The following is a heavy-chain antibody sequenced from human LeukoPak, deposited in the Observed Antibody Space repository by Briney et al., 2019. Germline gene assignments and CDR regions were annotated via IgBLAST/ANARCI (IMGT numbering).Heavy chain of an antibody. CDR2: IYTSGST. Sequence: SETLSLTCTVSAGSISSGSYYWRWLRQPAGKGLEWIARIYTSGSTNYNPSSKSRVTISVDTSKNQFSLKLSSVTAADTAVYYCARLPYCSSTSCFYYFDYWGQGTLVTVSS. V-gene: IGHV4-61*02. CDR3: ARLPYCSSTSCFYYFDY. CDR1: AGSISSGSYY. J-gene: IGHJ4*02. D-gene: IGHD2-2*01.